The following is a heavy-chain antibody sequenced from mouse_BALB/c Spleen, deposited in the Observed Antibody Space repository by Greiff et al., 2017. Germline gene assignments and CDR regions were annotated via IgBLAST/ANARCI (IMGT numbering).Heavy chain of an antibody. Sequence: VQLQQPGAELVRPGASVKLSCKASGYSFTSYWMNWVKQRPGQGLEWIGMIHPSASETRLNQKFKDKATLTVDKSSSTAYMQRSSPTSEDSAVYYCARSGYHYFDYWGQGTTLTVSS. CDR1: GYSFTSYW. J-gene: IGHJ2*01. CDR3: ARSGYHYFDY. D-gene: IGHD2-14*01. V-gene: IGHV1-61*01. CDR2: IHPSASET.